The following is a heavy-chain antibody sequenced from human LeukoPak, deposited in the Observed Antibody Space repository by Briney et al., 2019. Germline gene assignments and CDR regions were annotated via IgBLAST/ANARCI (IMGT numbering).Heavy chain of an antibody. V-gene: IGHV3-48*03. Sequence: GGSLRLSCAASGFTFSSYEMNWVRQAPGKGLEWVSYISSSGSTIYYADSVKGRFTISRDNAKNSLYLQMNSLRAEDTAVYYCARDLLFVAGTSDYWGQGTLVTVSS. D-gene: IGHD6-19*01. CDR3: ARDLLFVAGTSDY. J-gene: IGHJ4*02. CDR1: GFTFSSYE. CDR2: ISSSGSTI.